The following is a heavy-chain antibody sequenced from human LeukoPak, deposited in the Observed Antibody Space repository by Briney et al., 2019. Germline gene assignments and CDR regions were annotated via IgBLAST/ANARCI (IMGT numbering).Heavy chain of an antibody. CDR3: ARIINDYIWGSYRTYYFDY. Sequence: ASVKVSCKASGYTFTDYYMHWVRQAPGQGLEWMGWINPNNGGTNYAQRFRGRVTMTRDTSISTAYMELSRLRSDDTAVYYCARIINDYIWGSYRTYYFDYWGQGTLVTVSS. D-gene: IGHD3-16*02. V-gene: IGHV1-2*02. CDR1: GYTFTDYY. J-gene: IGHJ4*02. CDR2: INPNNGGT.